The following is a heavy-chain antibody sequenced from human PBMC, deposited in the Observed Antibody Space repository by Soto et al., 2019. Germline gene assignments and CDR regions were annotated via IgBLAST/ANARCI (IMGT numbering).Heavy chain of an antibody. D-gene: IGHD3-16*01. CDR1: GYTFTSYA. V-gene: IGHV1-18*01. CDR3: VMVDNYVTPTPQDV. J-gene: IGHJ6*02. CDR2: ISAYNGNT. Sequence: ASVKVSCKASGYTFTSYAISWVRQAPGQGLEWMGWISAYNGNTNYAQKLQGRVTMTTDTSTSTAYMDLGSLTSDDTAVYYCVMVDNYVTPTPQDVWGQGTTVTVSS.